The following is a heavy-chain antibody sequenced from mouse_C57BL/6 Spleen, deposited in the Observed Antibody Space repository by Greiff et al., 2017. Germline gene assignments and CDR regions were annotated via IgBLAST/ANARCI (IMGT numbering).Heavy chain of an antibody. Sequence: VQLKQSGAELVKPGASVKLSCTASGFNIKDYYMHWVKQRTEQGLEWIGRIDPEDGETKYAPQFQGKATITADTSSNTAYLQLSSLTSEDTAVYYCARHGYDVGYFDVWGTGTTVTVSS. CDR1: GFNIKDYY. V-gene: IGHV14-2*01. CDR3: ARHGYDVGYFDV. CDR2: IDPEDGET. D-gene: IGHD2-2*01. J-gene: IGHJ1*03.